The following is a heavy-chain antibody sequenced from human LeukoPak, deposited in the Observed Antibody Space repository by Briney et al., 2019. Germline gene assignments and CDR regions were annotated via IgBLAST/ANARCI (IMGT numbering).Heavy chain of an antibody. V-gene: IGHV3-21*01. D-gene: IGHD5-12*01. CDR2: ISSSSSYI. Sequence: PGGSLRLSHAASGFTFISYVMNWLGQAPGKGLEWVSSISSSSSYIYYADSVKGRFTISIDNAKNSLYRQMNSLRAEDTAVNYGARAGYSYGPRGFDYWGQGILVTVSS. CDR1: GFTFISYV. CDR3: ARAGYSYGPRGFDY. J-gene: IGHJ4*02.